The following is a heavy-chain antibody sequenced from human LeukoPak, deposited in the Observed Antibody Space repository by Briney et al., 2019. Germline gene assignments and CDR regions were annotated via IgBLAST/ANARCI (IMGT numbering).Heavy chain of an antibody. Sequence: GGSLRLSCAASGFTFSTYLMHWVRQAPGKGLEWVSAISNTGGSTYYADSVKGRFTISRDKSKNTLSLQMNSLRAEDTAVYYCAQQVGYCSSGSCYFTYWGQGTLVTVSS. CDR1: GFTFSTYL. CDR3: AQQVGYCSSGSCYFTY. J-gene: IGHJ1*01. V-gene: IGHV3-23*01. D-gene: IGHD2-15*01. CDR2: ISNTGGST.